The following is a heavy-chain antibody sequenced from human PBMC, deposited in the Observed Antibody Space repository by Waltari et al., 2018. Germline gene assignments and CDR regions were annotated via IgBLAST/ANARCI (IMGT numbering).Heavy chain of an antibody. D-gene: IGHD6-13*01. Sequence: EVQLVESGGGLIQPGGSLRLSCAASGFTVSSNYMSWVRQAPGKGLEWVSVIYSGGSTYYADSVKGRFTISRDNSKNTLYLQMNSLRAEDTAVYYCAISPEGSSWYAYFDYWGQGTLVTVSS. CDR1: GFTVSSNY. CDR3: AISPEGSSWYAYFDY. V-gene: IGHV3-53*01. J-gene: IGHJ4*02. CDR2: IYSGGST.